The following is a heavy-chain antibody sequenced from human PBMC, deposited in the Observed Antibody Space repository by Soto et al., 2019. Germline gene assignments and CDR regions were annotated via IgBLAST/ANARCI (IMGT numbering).Heavy chain of an antibody. D-gene: IGHD3-22*01. Sequence: EVQLLECGGGLVQPGGSLRLSCAASGFTFSSYAMSWVRQAPGKGLEWVSAISGSGGSKYYADSGKGRFTISRDNSKNKLYLQINSLRAEDTAVYYCAKNRTMIVVVIHFYYWGQGTLVTVSS. J-gene: IGHJ4*02. CDR1: GFTFSSYA. V-gene: IGHV3-23*01. CDR3: AKNRTMIVVVIHFYY. CDR2: ISGSGGSK.